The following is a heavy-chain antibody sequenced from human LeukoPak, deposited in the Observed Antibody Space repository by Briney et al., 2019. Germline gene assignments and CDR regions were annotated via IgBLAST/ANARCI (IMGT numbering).Heavy chain of an antibody. CDR1: GDSINSYY. V-gene: IGHV4-59*08. D-gene: IGHD2-15*01. J-gene: IGHJ5*02. CDR2: IYYSGST. CDR3: ATQGGGSASGWFDP. Sequence: SETLSLTCTVSGDSINSYYWSWIRQPPGKGLEWIAYIYYSGSTKYNPSLKSRVTISVDTSKNQFSLKLSSVTAADTAVYYCATQGGGSASGWFDPWGQGTLVTVSS.